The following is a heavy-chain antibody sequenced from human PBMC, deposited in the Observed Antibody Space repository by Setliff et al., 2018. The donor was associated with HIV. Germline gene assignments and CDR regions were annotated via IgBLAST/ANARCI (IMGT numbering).Heavy chain of an antibody. Sequence: SETLSLTCAVYGGSFSGYYWSWIRQPPGKGLEWIGEINHSGSTNYNPSLKSRVTLSVDASKNQFSLKVKSVTAADTATYYCAKKGRYYYGSGVTTDYFDDWGQGTQVTVSS. CDR3: AKKGRYYYGSGVTTDYFDD. V-gene: IGHV4-34*01. CDR1: GGSFSGYY. J-gene: IGHJ4*02. D-gene: IGHD3-10*01. CDR2: INHSGST.